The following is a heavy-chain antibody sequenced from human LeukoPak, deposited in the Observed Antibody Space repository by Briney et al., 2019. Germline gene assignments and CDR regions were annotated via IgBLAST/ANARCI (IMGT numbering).Heavy chain of an antibody. J-gene: IGHJ4*02. D-gene: IGHD5-24*01. CDR1: GFTFSSYE. CDR2: ISSGGITI. V-gene: IGHV3-48*03. Sequence: TGGSLRLSCAASGFTFSSYEMNWVRQAPGKGLEWVSYISSGGITIYYADSVKGRFTISRDNAKNSLFLQMNSLRAEDTALYYCTGGGRSWLRFDYWGQGTLVTVSS. CDR3: TGGGRSWLRFDY.